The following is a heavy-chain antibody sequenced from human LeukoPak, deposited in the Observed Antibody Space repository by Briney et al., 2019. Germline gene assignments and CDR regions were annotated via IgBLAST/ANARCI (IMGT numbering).Heavy chain of an antibody. CDR1: GFTFSSYA. D-gene: IGHD2-2*01. V-gene: IGHV3-23*01. J-gene: IGHJ4*02. CDR3: AKEEGDIVVVPAALPYYFDY. CDR2: ISGSGGST. Sequence: PGGSLRLSCAASGFTFSSYAMSWVRQAPGKGLEWASAISGSGGSTYYADSVKGRFTISRDNSKNTLYLQMNSLRAEDTAVYYCAKEEGDIVVVPAALPYYFDYWGQGTLVTVSS.